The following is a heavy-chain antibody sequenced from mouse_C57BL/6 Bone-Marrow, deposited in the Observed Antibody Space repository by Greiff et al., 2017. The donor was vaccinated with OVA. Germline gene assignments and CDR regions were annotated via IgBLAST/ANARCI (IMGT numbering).Heavy chain of an antibody. CDR3: ARGTTVVDFDY. V-gene: IGHV5-16*01. Sequence: EVKVVESEGGLVQPGSSMKLSCTASGFTFSDYYMAWVRQVPEKGLEWVANINYDGSSTYYLDSLQSRFIISRDNAKNILYLQMSSLKSEDTATYYCARGTTVVDFDYWGQGTTLTVSS. CDR2: INYDGSST. J-gene: IGHJ2*01. D-gene: IGHD1-1*01. CDR1: GFTFSDYY.